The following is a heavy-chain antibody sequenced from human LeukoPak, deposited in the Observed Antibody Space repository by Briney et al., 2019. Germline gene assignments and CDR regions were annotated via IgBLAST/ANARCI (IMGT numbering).Heavy chain of an antibody. D-gene: IGHD3-9*01. CDR2: INPSGGST. J-gene: IGHJ4*02. V-gene: IGHV1-46*01. CDR1: GYTFTSYY. CDR3: ARVYYDILTIRGGYFDY. Sequence: ASVKVSCKASGYTFTSYYMHWVRQAPGQGLEWMGIINPSGGSTSYAQKFQGRVTMTRDTSTSTVYMELSSLRSEDTAVYYCARVYYDILTIRGGYFDYWGQGTLVTVSS.